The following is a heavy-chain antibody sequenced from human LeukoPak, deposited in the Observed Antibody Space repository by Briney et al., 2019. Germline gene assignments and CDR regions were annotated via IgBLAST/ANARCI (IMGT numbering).Heavy chain of an antibody. Sequence: GGSLRLSCAASGFTFSSYGMSWVRQAPGKGLEWVSAISGSGGSTYYADSVKGRFTISRDNSRNTLYLQMNSLRAEDAAVYYCAKAPVTSCRGAYCYPFDYWGQGTLVTVSS. J-gene: IGHJ4*02. CDR1: GFTFSSYG. CDR3: AKAPVTSCRGAYCYPFDY. D-gene: IGHD2-21*01. CDR2: ISGSGGST. V-gene: IGHV3-23*01.